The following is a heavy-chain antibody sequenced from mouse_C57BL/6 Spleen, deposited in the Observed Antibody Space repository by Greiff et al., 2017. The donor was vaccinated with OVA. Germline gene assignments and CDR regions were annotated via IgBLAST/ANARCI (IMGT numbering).Heavy chain of an antibody. J-gene: IGHJ3*01. CDR1: GFTFSDYG. D-gene: IGHD2-4*01. Sequence: EVKLMESGGGLVKPGGSLKLSCAASGFTFSDYGMHWVRQAPEKGLEWVAYISSGSSTIYYADTVKGRFTISRDNAKNTLFLQMTSLRSEDTAMYYCASPDYDAAWFAYWGQGTLVTVSA. CDR3: ASPDYDAAWFAY. V-gene: IGHV5-17*01. CDR2: ISSGSSTI.